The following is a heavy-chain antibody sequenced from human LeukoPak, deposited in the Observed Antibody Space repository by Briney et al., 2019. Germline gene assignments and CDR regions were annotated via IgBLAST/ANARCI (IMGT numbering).Heavy chain of an antibody. CDR2: IYYSGST. Sequence: SETLSLTCAVYGGSFSGYYWSWIRQPPGKGLEWIGYIYYSGSTNYNPSLKSRVTISVDTSKNQFSLKLSSVTAADTAVYYCARRYYDILTGYSFDYWGQGTLVTVSS. D-gene: IGHD3-9*01. CDR3: ARRYYDILTGYSFDY. J-gene: IGHJ4*02. V-gene: IGHV4-59*08. CDR1: GGSFSGYY.